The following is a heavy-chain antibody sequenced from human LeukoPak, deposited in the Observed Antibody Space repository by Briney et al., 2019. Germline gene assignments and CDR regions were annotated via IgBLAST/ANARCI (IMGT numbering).Heavy chain of an antibody. D-gene: IGHD5-18*01. J-gene: IGHJ3*02. V-gene: IGHV1-2*02. CDR2: INPNSGGT. CDR1: GYTFTVYY. CDR3: ARAGGYSYGSVDDAFDI. Sequence: ASVKVSCKASGYTFTVYYMHWVRQAPGQGLEWMGWINPNSGGTNYAQKFQGRVTMTRGTSISTAYMELSRLRSDDTAVYYCARAGGYSYGSVDDAFDIWGQGTMVTVSS.